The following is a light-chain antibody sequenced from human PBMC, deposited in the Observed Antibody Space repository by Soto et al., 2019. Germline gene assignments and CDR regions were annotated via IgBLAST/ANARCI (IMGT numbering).Light chain of an antibody. CDR1: QSVSSSY. CDR2: DAS. J-gene: IGKJ1*01. V-gene: IGKV3D-20*01. CDR3: QQTYSTTWT. Sequence: IVLTQSPTTLSFSPGERATLSCGASQSVSSSYLAWYQQKPGLAPRLLIYDASSRATGIPDRFSVSGSGTDFALTISRLKNEDFATYYCQQTYSTTWTFGQGTKVDI.